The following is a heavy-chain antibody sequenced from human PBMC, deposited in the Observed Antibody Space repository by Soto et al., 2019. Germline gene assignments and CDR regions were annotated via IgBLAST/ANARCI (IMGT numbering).Heavy chain of an antibody. CDR3: VRGGHGSGSYLGSY. D-gene: IGHD3-10*01. Sequence: AVSLRLSCVASGFTFSTYWMSWVRQAPGKGLEWVANIRQDGGAQYYVDSVKGRFTISRDNAKNSVYLQMDSLRAEDTAVYYCVRGGHGSGSYLGSYWGQGILVTVSS. V-gene: IGHV3-7*03. CDR1: GFTFSTYW. J-gene: IGHJ4*02. CDR2: IRQDGGAQ.